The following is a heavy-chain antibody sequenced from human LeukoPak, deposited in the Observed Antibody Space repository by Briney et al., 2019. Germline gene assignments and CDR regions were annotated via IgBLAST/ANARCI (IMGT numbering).Heavy chain of an antibody. D-gene: IGHD2-2*01. CDR1: GFTFSSYE. Sequence: GGSLRLSCAASGFTFSSYEMNWVRQAPGKGLECVSYISSSGSTIYYADSVKGRFTISRDNAKNSLYLQMNSLRAEDTAVYYCARGRYCSSTSCRPYNWFDPWGQGTLVTVSS. V-gene: IGHV3-48*03. CDR3: ARGRYCSSTSCRPYNWFDP. J-gene: IGHJ5*02. CDR2: ISSSGSTI.